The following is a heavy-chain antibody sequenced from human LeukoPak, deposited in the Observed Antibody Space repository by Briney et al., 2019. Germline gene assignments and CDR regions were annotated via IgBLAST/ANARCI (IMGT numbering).Heavy chain of an antibody. CDR3: ATEYYYGSGYNWFDP. CDR2: FDPEDGET. V-gene: IGHV1-24*01. Sequence: ASVKVSCKVSGYTLTELSMHWVRQAPGKGLEWMGGFDPEDGETIYAQKFQGRVTMTEDTSTDTAYMEMSRRRCEDTAVYECATEYYYGSGYNWFDPWGQGTLVTVSS. D-gene: IGHD3-10*01. J-gene: IGHJ5*02. CDR1: GYTLTELS.